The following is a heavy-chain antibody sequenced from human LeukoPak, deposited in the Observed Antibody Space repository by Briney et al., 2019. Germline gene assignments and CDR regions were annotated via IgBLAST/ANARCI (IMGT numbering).Heavy chain of an antibody. V-gene: IGHV4-4*07. CDR1: GGSISSYY. Sequence: SETLSLTCTVSGGSISSYYWSWIRQPAGKGLEWIGRIYTSGSTNYNPSLKSRVTMSVDTSKNQFSLKLSSVTAADTAVYYCASTDIVVVPAAMRDYYYGMDVWGQGTTVTVSS. CDR2: IYTSGST. CDR3: ASTDIVVVPAAMRDYYYGMDV. J-gene: IGHJ6*02. D-gene: IGHD2-2*01.